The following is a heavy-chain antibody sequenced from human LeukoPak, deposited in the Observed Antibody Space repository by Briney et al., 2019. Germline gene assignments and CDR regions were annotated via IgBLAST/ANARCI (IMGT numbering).Heavy chain of an antibody. CDR1: GFTFDDYA. CDR3: ARVGVTRADYGDYEEEWAYFDY. J-gene: IGHJ4*02. V-gene: IGHV3-9*01. CDR2: VSWNSGSI. Sequence: PGGSLRLSCAASGFTFDDYAMHWVRHAPGKGLEWVSGVSWNSGSISYADSVKGRFTISRDNAKNSLYLQMNSLRAEDTALYYWARVGVTRADYGDYEEEWAYFDYWGQGTLVTVSS. D-gene: IGHD4-17*01.